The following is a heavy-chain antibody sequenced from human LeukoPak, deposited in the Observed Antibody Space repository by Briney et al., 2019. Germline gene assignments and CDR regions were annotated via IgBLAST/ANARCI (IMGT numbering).Heavy chain of an antibody. V-gene: IGHV3-21*01. CDR3: ARDGPVRIAAHRYYYMDV. CDR2: ISSSSSYI. D-gene: IGHD6-13*01. J-gene: IGHJ6*03. CDR1: GFTFSSYS. Sequence: GGSLRLSCAASGFTFSSYSMNWVRQAPGKGLEWVSSISSSSSYIYYADSVKGRFTISRDNAKNSLYLQMNSLRAEDTAVYYCARDGPVRIAAHRYYYMDVWGKGTTVTVSS.